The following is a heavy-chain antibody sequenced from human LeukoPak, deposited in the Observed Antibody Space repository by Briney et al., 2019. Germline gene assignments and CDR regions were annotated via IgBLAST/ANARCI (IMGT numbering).Heavy chain of an antibody. Sequence: GGSLRLSCAASGFTVSSNYMSWVRQAPGKGLEWVSVIYSGGSTYYADSVKGRFTISRDNSKNTLYLQMNSLRAEATAVYYCASSSGWYSRKFDYWGQGTLVTVSS. CDR3: ASSSGWYSRKFDY. D-gene: IGHD6-19*01. V-gene: IGHV3-66*01. J-gene: IGHJ4*02. CDR2: IYSGGST. CDR1: GFTVSSNY.